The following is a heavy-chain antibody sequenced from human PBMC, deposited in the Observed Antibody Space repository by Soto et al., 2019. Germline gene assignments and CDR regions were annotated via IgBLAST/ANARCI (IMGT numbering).Heavy chain of an antibody. Sequence: HPGGSLRLSCAASGFIFSNYEMSWVRQAPGKGLEWVSYIDHSGTTIYYADSVKGRFTISRDNAKNSLFLQMNSLGAEDTAVYYCARGHIVATILDYWGQGTLVTVSS. CDR2: IDHSGTTI. D-gene: IGHD5-12*01. CDR1: GFIFSNYE. V-gene: IGHV3-48*03. J-gene: IGHJ4*02. CDR3: ARGHIVATILDY.